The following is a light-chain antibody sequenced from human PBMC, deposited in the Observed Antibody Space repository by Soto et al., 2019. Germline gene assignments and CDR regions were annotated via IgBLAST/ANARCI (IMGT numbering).Light chain of an antibody. CDR3: SSYTSSSTLYV. J-gene: IGLJ1*01. CDR1: SRDVGGYNS. Sequence: QSALTQPASVSGSPGQSITISCTGTSRDVGGYNSVSWYQHHPGKAPKLMIYEVSNRPSGVSNRFSGSKSGNPASLTISGLQAEDEADYYCSSYTSSSTLYVFGTGTKVTVL. V-gene: IGLV2-14*01. CDR2: EVS.